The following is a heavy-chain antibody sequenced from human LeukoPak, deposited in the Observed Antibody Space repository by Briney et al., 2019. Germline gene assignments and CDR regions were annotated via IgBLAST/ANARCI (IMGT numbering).Heavy chain of an antibody. CDR2: ITWNGGST. D-gene: IGHD3-10*01. CDR1: GFTFDDFG. V-gene: IGHV3-20*04. CDR3: AKDKFDGSGSYYFDY. Sequence: GGSLRLSCAASGFTFDDFGMNWVRQAPGKGLEWVSGITWNGGSTGYADSVKGRFTISRDNSKNSLYLQMDSLRAEDTALYYCAKDKFDGSGSYYFDYWGQGTLVTVSS. J-gene: IGHJ4*02.